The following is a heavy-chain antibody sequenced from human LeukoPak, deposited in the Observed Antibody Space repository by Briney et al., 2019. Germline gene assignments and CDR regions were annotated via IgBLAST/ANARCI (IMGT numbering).Heavy chain of an antibody. J-gene: IGHJ5*02. CDR3: ARAQEGCSRASCYLEP. Sequence: SETLSLTCAISGASISSTNWWIWVRQLPGKGLEWIGEMHHSGRTNYNPSLKSRITISVDKSKNQVFLRLNSVAAADTALYYCARAQEGCSRASCYLEPWGQGTLVTVSS. CDR1: GASISSTNW. CDR2: MHHSGRT. D-gene: IGHD2-2*01. V-gene: IGHV4-4*02.